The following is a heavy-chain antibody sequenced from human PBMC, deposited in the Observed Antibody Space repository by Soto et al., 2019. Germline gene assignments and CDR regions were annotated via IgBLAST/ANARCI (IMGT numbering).Heavy chain of an antibody. CDR3: ARQVATMTDFDY. Sequence: PSETLSLTCTVSGGSISSYYWSWIRQPPGKGLEWIGYIYYSGSTNYNPSLKSRVTISVDTSKNQFSLKLSSVTAADTAVYYCARQVATMTDFDYWGQGTLVTVSS. V-gene: IGHV4-59*08. J-gene: IGHJ4*02. CDR1: GGSISSYY. CDR2: IYYSGST. D-gene: IGHD5-12*01.